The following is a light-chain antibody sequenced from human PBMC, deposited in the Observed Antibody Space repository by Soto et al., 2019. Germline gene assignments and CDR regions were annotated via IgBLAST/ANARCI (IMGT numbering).Light chain of an antibody. CDR2: AAS. CDR1: RGISSW. J-gene: IGKJ4*01. CDR3: QQANSFPLT. Sequence: DIQMTQSPSSVSASVGDRVTITCRASRGISSWITWYQQKPGKAPKLLIYAASNLQSGVPSRFSGSGSGTDFTLTISSLQPEDFATYYCQQANSFPLTFGGGTKVEIK. V-gene: IGKV1-12*01.